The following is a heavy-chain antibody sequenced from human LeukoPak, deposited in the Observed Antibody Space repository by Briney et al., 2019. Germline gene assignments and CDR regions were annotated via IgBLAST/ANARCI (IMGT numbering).Heavy chain of an antibody. J-gene: IGHJ2*01. V-gene: IGHV1-2*02. CDR1: GYTFTGYY. CDR2: INPNSGST. D-gene: IGHD3-16*01. CDR3: ARDMNWRASIWYFDL. Sequence: GASVKVSCKASGYTFTGYYMHWVRQAPGQGLEWMGWINPNSGSTNYAQKFQGRVTMTRDTSISTAFMDLSRLRSDDTAVYYCARDMNWRASIWYFDLWGRGTLVTVSS.